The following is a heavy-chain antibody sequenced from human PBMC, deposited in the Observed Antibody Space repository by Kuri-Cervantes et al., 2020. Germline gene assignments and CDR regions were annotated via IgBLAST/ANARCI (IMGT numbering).Heavy chain of an antibody. J-gene: IGHJ4*02. CDR3: AKRRGPGAAAFDY. CDR2: IKQDGSEK. CDR1: GFTFSDYY. D-gene: IGHD6-13*01. Sequence: GESLKISCAASGFTFSDYYMGWVRQAPGKGLEWVANIKQDGSEKYYVDSVEGRFTISRDNAKNSLYLQMNSLRAEDTAVYYCAKRRGPGAAAFDYWGQGTLVTVSS. V-gene: IGHV3-7*01.